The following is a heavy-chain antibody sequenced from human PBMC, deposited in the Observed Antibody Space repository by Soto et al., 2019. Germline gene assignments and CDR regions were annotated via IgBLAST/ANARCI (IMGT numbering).Heavy chain of an antibody. D-gene: IGHD5-18*01. V-gene: IGHV3-23*01. CDR1: GFTFCTYA. CDR3: AKLRRPSVVRPSMATRKVPFDY. Sequence: ELQLLESGGDLVKPGGSLSLSCITSGFTFCTYALSWVRQAPGKGLEWVSGISGSGDNTFYADSVKGRYNISRDNSKNTWFFQRNSLRAADPAVYYSAKLRRPSVVRPSMATRKVPFDYWGPGTQGSVS. CDR2: ISGSGDNT. J-gene: IGHJ4*02.